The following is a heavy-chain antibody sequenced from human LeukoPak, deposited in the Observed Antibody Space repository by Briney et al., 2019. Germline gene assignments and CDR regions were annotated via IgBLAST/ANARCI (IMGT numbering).Heavy chain of an antibody. CDR2: IIPIFGTA. J-gene: IGHJ6*03. CDR1: GGTFSSYA. V-gene: IGHV1-69*05. D-gene: IGHD2-2*01. CDR3: ARGLRVGYCSSTSCYGPYYYMDV. Sequence: SVKVSCKASGGTFSSYAISWVRQAPGQGLEWMGGIIPIFGTANYAQKFQGRVTITTDESTSTAYMELSSLRSEDTAVYYCARGLRVGYCSSTSCYGPYYYMDVWGKGTTVTVSS.